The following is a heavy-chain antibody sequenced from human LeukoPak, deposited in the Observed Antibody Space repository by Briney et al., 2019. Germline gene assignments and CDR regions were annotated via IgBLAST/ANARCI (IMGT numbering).Heavy chain of an antibody. J-gene: IGHJ4*02. CDR2: IYYSGST. CDR1: GGSISSGDYY. CDR3: ARAPITMIVAYY. D-gene: IGHD3-22*01. V-gene: IGHV4-30-4*01. Sequence: PSETLSLTCTVSGGSISSGDYYWSWIRQLPGKGLEWIGYIYYSGSTYYNPSLKSRVTISVDTSKNQFSLRLSSVTAADTAVYYCARAPITMIVAYYWGQGTLVTVSS.